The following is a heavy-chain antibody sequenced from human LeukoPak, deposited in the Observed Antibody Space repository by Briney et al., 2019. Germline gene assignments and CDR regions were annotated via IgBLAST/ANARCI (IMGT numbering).Heavy chain of an antibody. CDR1: GNTLTELS. J-gene: IGHJ6*04. D-gene: IGHD3-10*01. V-gene: IGHV1-24*01. CDR2: FDPEHGET. CDR3: ATEADGSLTV. Sequence: RASVKVSCKVSGNTLTELSMHWVRQVPGKGLEWMGGFDPEHGETIYAQKFQGRVTMTEDTSTDTAYMELSTLKSEDTAVYYCATEADGSLTVWGKGTMVTVSS.